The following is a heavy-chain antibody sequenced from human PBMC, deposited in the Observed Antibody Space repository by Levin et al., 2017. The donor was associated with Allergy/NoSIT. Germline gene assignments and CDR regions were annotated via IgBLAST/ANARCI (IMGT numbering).Heavy chain of an antibody. CDR1: GFSLRSAGVG. CDR2: IFWDDDK. J-gene: IGHJ3*01. D-gene: IGHD6-19*01. Sequence: SGPTLVKPTQTLTLTCTFSGFSLRSAGVGVGWIRQPPGKAPEGLALIFWDDDKRYRPSLKRRLTIAKDTSKNQVVLTMTDMDPVDTATYYCTHTRDITGWYRAAFDLWGQGKMVTVSS. V-gene: IGHV2-5*02. CDR3: THTRDITGWYRAAFDL.